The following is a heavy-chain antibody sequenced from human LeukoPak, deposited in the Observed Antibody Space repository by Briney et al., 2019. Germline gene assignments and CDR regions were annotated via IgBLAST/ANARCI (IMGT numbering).Heavy chain of an antibody. Sequence: KVSCKASGYTFTSYWIGWVRQMPGKGLEWMGIIYPGDSDTRYSPSFQGQVTISADKSISTAYLQWSSLKASDTAMYYCARLGYYGSGSYYIDYWGQGTLVTVSS. D-gene: IGHD3-10*01. J-gene: IGHJ4*02. CDR1: GYTFTSYW. CDR2: IYPGDSDT. V-gene: IGHV5-51*01. CDR3: ARLGYYGSGSYYIDY.